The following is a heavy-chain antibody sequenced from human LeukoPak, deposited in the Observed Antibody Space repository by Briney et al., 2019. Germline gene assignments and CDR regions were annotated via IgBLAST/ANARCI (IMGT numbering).Heavy chain of an antibody. CDR1: GYTFTSYD. Sequence: ASVKVSCKASGYTFTSYDINWVRQATGQGLEWMGWMNPNSGNTGYAQKFQGRVTITRNTSISTAYMELSSLRSEDTAVYYCARDVAIAAAGILFDYWGQGTLVTVSS. CDR3: ARDVAIAAAGILFDY. D-gene: IGHD6-13*01. V-gene: IGHV1-8*03. CDR2: MNPNSGNT. J-gene: IGHJ4*02.